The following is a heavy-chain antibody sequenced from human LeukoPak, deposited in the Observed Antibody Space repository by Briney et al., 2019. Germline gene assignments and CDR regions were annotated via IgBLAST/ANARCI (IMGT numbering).Heavy chain of an antibody. J-gene: IGHJ3*02. CDR1: GYSFTNYW. Sequence: GEPLRISCEASGYSFTNYWIGWVRQMLGKGLEWMGIIDPGDSDTRYSPSFEGQATISVDKSISTAYLQWSGLRASDTAMYFCARLWGGIVAADDAFDIWGQGTMVTVSS. CDR3: ARLWGGIVAADDAFDI. D-gene: IGHD6-13*01. CDR2: IDPGDSDT. V-gene: IGHV5-51*01.